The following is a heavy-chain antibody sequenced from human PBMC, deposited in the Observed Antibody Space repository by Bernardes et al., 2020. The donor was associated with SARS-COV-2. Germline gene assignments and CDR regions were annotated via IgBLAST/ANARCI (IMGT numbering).Heavy chain of an antibody. V-gene: IGHV4-31*03. CDR1: GCSISSGGYY. Sequence: SETLSLTCTVSGCSISSGGYYWSWIRPRPGQGLEWIGYIYYSGSTYYNPSLKSRVNISVDTSKNQFPLKLSPVTAADTAVDYCARSERSTMFGVVGAFDYWGQGTLVTVSS. CDR2: IYYSGST. D-gene: IGHD3-3*01. CDR3: ARSERSTMFGVVGAFDY. J-gene: IGHJ4*02.